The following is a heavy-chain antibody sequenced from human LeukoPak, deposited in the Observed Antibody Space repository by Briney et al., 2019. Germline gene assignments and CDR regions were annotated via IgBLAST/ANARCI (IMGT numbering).Heavy chain of an antibody. Sequence: PGGSLRLSCAASGFTFSSYEMNWVRQAPGKGLEWVSYISSSGSTIYYADSVKGRFTTSRDNAKNSLYLQMNSLRAEDTAVYYCASIRQTYYYGSGSYYIPTYYYYYYMDVWGKGTTVTVSS. V-gene: IGHV3-48*03. CDR2: ISSSGSTI. CDR1: GFTFSSYE. CDR3: ASIRQTYYYGSGSYYIPTYYYYYYMDV. J-gene: IGHJ6*03. D-gene: IGHD3-10*01.